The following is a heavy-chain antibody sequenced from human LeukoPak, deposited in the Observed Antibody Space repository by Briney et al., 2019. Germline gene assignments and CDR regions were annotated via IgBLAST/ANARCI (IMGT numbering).Heavy chain of an antibody. J-gene: IGHJ3*02. CDR3: ARGLRNYYDSSGLDASDI. CDR1: GFTFSSYW. D-gene: IGHD3-22*01. V-gene: IGHV3-7*01. CDR2: IKQDGSEK. Sequence: GGSLRLSCAASGFTFSSYWMSWVRQAPGKGLEWVANIKQDGSEKYYVDSVKGRFTISRDNAKNSLYLQMNSLRAEDTAVYYCARGLRNYYDSSGLDASDIWGQGTMVTVSS.